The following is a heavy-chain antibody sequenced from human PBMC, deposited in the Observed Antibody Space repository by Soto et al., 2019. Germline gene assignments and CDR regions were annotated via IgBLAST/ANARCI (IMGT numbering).Heavy chain of an antibody. V-gene: IGHV2-5*02. J-gene: IGHJ4*02. CDR3: AHRRGAYYFDF. CDR1: GFSLSTNGVG. Sequence: QITLKESGPTLVKPTQTLTLTCTFSGFSLSTNGVGVGWIRQPPGKALEWLALIYWDGDKRYSPSLKSRLTIIKDTSKNQVVLTMTNMDPVDTATYYCAHRRGAYYFDFWGLGTLVTVSS. D-gene: IGHD1-26*01. CDR2: IYWDGDK.